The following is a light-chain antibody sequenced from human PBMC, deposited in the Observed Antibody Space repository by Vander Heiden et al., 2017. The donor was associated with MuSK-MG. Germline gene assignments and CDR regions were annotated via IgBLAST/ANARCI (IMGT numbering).Light chain of an antibody. Sequence: DIQMTQSPPSLSASLGDRVTITCRASQGIRNSLAWYQQKPGQAPNLLVFDASNLESVVPSRFSGGGSGTTFTLTIISLQPEDFATYFCQQYYSNDYTFGQGTKLEIK. J-gene: IGKJ2*01. CDR1: QGIRNS. V-gene: IGKV1-NL1*01. CDR2: DAS. CDR3: QQYYSNDYT.